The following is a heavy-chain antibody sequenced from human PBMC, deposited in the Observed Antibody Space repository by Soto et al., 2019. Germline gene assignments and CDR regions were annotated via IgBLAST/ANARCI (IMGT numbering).Heavy chain of an antibody. CDR2: ISHSART. J-gene: IGHJ4*02. D-gene: IGHD3-3*01. V-gene: IGHV4-59*12. Sequence: QVQLQESGPGLVKPSETLSLTCGVSGDSISNNYWTWVRQPPGKGLEWIAYISHSARTNYNPSLKSRITISLDTSKNQFSLKLSSVTAADTAVYFCARTQGSGVSDYWGQGTLVTVSS. CDR3: ARTQGSGVSDY. CDR1: GDSISNNY.